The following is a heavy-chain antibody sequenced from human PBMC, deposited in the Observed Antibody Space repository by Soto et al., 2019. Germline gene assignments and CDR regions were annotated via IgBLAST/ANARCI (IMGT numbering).Heavy chain of an antibody. V-gene: IGHV3-48*02. CDR2: ISSSSSTI. CDR3: AREDSSGWYVSYGMDV. D-gene: IGHD6-19*01. CDR1: GFTFSSYS. Sequence: EVQLVESGGGLVQPGGSLRLSCAASGFTFSSYSMNWVRQAPGKGLEWVSYISSSSSTIYYADSVKGRFTISRDNAKNSLYLQINSLRDEDTAVYYCAREDSSGWYVSYGMDVWGQGTTVTVSS. J-gene: IGHJ6*02.